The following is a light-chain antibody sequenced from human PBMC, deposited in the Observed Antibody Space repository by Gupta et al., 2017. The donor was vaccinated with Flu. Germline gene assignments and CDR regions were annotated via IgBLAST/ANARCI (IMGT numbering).Light chain of an antibody. CDR3: QQSPVT. CDR1: QYITTY. Sequence: DIQMTPSPSSLSASVGDRGTSTCQASQYITTYLNWYHQKPGKAHKLLIYDAAILGTWVPSRFSGSGYGTDCSFALDGLVAEYSEKYNSQQSPVTFGQGTKVEIK. V-gene: IGKV1-33*01. CDR2: DAA. J-gene: IGKJ2*01.